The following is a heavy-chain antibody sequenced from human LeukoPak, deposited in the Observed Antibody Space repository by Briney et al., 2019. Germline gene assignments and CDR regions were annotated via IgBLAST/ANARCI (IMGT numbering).Heavy chain of an antibody. Sequence: PSDTLSLTCTVSGGSISRYYWSGIRQPPAKELEWIGYIYYSGSTNYNPSLTSRVTISVDTSKNQFSLNLSSFTAADTPVYYCARIGLTQTWFDPWGQGTMVTVSS. CDR2: IYYSGST. D-gene: IGHD1-14*01. V-gene: IGHV4-59*07. CDR1: GGSISRYY. CDR3: ARIGLTQTWFDP. J-gene: IGHJ5*02.